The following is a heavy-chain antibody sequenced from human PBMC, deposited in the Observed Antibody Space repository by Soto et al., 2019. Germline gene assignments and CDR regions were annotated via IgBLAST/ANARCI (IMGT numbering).Heavy chain of an antibody. J-gene: IGHJ4*02. CDR1: GFTFSSYA. V-gene: IGHV3-23*01. Sequence: GGSLRLSCAASGFTFSSYAMSWVRQAPGKGLEWVSAISGSGGSTYYADSVKGRFTISRDNSKNTLYLQMNSLRAEDTAVYYCAKCGYSYDQVPYYFDYWGQGTLVTVSS. CDR2: ISGSGGST. D-gene: IGHD5-18*01. CDR3: AKCGYSYDQVPYYFDY.